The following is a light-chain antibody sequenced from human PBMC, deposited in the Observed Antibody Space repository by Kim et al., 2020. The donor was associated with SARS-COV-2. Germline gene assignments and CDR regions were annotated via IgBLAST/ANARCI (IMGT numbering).Light chain of an antibody. CDR3: QQYNSYPWT. CDR1: QSISSW. J-gene: IGKJ1*01. Sequence: ASVGDRVPIPCRASQSISSWLAWYQQKPGKAPKLLIYKASSLESGVPSRFSGSGSGTEFTLTISSLQPDDFATYYCQQYNSYPWTFGQGTKVDIK. V-gene: IGKV1-5*03. CDR2: KAS.